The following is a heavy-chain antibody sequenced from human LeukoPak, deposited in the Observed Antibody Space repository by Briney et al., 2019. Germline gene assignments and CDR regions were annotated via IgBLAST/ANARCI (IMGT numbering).Heavy chain of an antibody. J-gene: IGHJ6*02. CDR3: AKDMEGGAAYFYYGMDV. Sequence: GGSLRLSCAASGFTFDDYAMHWVRQAPGKGLEWVSGISWDSGSIDYADSVKGRFTISRDNAKNSLYLQMNSLRAEDTALYYCAKDMEGGAAYFYYGMDVWGQGTTVTVSS. V-gene: IGHV3-9*01. CDR1: GFTFDDYA. CDR2: ISWDSGSI. D-gene: IGHD3-10*01.